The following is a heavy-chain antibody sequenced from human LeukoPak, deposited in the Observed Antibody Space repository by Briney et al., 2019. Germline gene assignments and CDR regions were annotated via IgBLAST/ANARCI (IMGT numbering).Heavy chain of an antibody. Sequence: GGSLRLSCAASGFTFSRYWMSWVRQAPGKGLEWVANIKQDGSVIYYVDSVKGRFTISRDNAKNSLSLQMNSLRVEDTAVYYCARIGYTNSSNDYWGQGTLVTVSS. D-gene: IGHD2-15*01. J-gene: IGHJ4*02. V-gene: IGHV3-7*01. CDR3: ARIGYTNSSNDY. CDR1: GFTFSRYW. CDR2: IKQDGSVI.